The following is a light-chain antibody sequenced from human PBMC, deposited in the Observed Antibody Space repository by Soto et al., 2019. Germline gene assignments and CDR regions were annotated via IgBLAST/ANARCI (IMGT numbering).Light chain of an antibody. CDR1: SSDVGAYTF. J-gene: IGLJ1*01. V-gene: IGLV2-14*03. Sequence: QSVLTQPASVSGSPGQSITISCTGTSSDVGAYTFVSWYQQHPDKVPKLMIFDVRRRSSGVSDRFSGSKSGNTASLTISGLQPEDEADYYCSSYTSSSTHVFGSGTKLTVL. CDR3: SSYTSSSTHV. CDR2: DVR.